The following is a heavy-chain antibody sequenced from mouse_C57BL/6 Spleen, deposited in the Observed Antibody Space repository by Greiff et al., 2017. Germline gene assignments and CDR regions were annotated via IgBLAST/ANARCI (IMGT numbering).Heavy chain of an antibody. CDR1: GYAFSSSW. CDR2: IYPGDGDT. V-gene: IGHV1-82*01. D-gene: IGHD2-4*01. Sequence: QVQLQQSGPELVKPGASVKISCKASGYAFSSSWMNWVKQRPGKGLEWIGRIYPGDGDTNYNGKFKGKATLTADKSSSTAYMQLSSLTSEDSAVYFCARGDYDSPAWFAYWGQGTLVTVSA. CDR3: ARGDYDSPAWFAY. J-gene: IGHJ3*01.